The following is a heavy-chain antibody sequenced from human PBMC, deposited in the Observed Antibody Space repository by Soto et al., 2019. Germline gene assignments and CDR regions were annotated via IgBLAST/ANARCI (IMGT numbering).Heavy chain of an antibody. Sequence: ASVKVSCKASGYTFTSYAMHWVRQAPGQSLEWMGWINAGNGNTKYSQKFQGRVTITRDTSASTAYMELSSLRSEDTAVYYCAVVAATIDAFDIWGQGTMVTVSS. D-gene: IGHD2-15*01. V-gene: IGHV1-3*01. CDR2: INAGNGNT. CDR3: AVVAATIDAFDI. CDR1: GYTFTSYA. J-gene: IGHJ3*02.